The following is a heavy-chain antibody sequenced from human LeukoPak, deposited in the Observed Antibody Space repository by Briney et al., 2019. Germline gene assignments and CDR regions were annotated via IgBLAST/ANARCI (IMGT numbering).Heavy chain of an antibody. CDR1: GGSISSYY. D-gene: IGHD6-19*01. J-gene: IGHJ4*02. V-gene: IGHV4-59*08. CDR3: ARWYSSGWAFDY. Sequence: SETLSLTCTVSGGSISSYYWSWIRQPPGKGREWIGYIYYSGSTDYNPSLKSRVTISVDTSKNQFSLKLRSVTAADTAVYYCARWYSSGWAFDYWGQGTLVTVSS. CDR2: IYYSGST.